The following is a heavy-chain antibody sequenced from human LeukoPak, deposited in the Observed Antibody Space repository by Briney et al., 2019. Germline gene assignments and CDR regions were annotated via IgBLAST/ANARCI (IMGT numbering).Heavy chain of an antibody. J-gene: IGHJ5*02. CDR3: ARHSLGYSPWFGP. Sequence: SETLSLTCTVSGASIRSSGYNWGWIRQPPRKGLEWIGSIDYSGRTYYNSSLKSRLTISVDTSKNQFSLKLNSVTAADTAVYYCARHSLGYSPWFGPWGQGTLVTVSS. CDR2: IDYSGRT. CDR1: GASIRSSGYN. D-gene: IGHD2-15*01. V-gene: IGHV4-39*01.